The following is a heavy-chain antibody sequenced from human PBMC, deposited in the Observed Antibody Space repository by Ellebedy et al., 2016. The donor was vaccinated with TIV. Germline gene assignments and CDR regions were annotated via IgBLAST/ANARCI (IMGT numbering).Heavy chain of an antibody. D-gene: IGHD5-18*01. CDR2: FDPEDGET. V-gene: IGHV1-24*01. Sequence: AASVKVSCKVSGYTLTELSMHWVRQAPGKGLEWMGGFDPEDGETIYAQKFQGRVTMTTDTSTNTAYMELSSLRSDDTAVYYCARDLTAMVTMTYWGQGTLVTVSS. CDR1: GYTLTELS. CDR3: ARDLTAMVTMTY. J-gene: IGHJ4*02.